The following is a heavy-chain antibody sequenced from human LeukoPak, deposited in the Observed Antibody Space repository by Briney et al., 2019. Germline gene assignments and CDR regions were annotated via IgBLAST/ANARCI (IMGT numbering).Heavy chain of an antibody. Sequence: SETLSLTCTVSGGSISSSSYYWGWIRQPPGKGLEWIGSIYYSGSTNYNPSLKSRVTISVNTSKNQFSLKLSSVTAADTAAYYCARVTHANSSGYFVLDPWGQGTLVTVSS. J-gene: IGHJ5*02. CDR3: ARVTHANSSGYFVLDP. D-gene: IGHD3-22*01. CDR1: GGSISSSSYY. V-gene: IGHV4-39*07. CDR2: IYYSGST.